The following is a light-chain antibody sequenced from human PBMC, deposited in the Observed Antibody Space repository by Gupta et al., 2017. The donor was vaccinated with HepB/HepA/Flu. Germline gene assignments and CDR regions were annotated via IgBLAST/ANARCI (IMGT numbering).Light chain of an antibody. Sequence: EIVLTQSPVTLSLSPGQRATLFCRASQSVSGYLAWYQQKPGQAPRLLIYDVSNRAKGIPDRCSGSGVGTDFNLTISSREPEDFAVYYCQQRSTGHPNITFGRGTKVDIK. CDR2: DVS. CDR1: QSVSGY. V-gene: IGKV3-11*01. CDR3: QQRSTGHPNIT. J-gene: IGKJ4*01.